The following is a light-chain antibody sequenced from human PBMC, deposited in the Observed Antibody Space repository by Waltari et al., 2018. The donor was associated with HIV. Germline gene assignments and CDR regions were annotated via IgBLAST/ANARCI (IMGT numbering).Light chain of an antibody. CDR3: QVWDTNTDQYVI. CDR1: NIGSNS. Sequence: SYVLTQSPSVSVAPGKTARITCGGPNIGSNSDNWYQQQPGQAPVMVIYHDTDRPSGIHDRFSGSNSEDTATLTIRSVEAGDEADYYCQVWDTNTDQYVIFGGGTNLAV. CDR2: HDT. V-gene: IGLV3-21*01. J-gene: IGLJ2*01.